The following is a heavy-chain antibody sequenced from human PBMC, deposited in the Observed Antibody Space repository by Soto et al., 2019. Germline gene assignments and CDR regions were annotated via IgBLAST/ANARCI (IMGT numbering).Heavy chain of an antibody. CDR1: GFAFSSYA. CDR2: ISGSGGST. CDR3: AKYWVAVSGNFDY. J-gene: IGHJ4*02. D-gene: IGHD6-19*01. Sequence: EVQLLESGGGLVQPGGSLRLSCAASGFAFSSYAMSWVRHAPGKGLEWVSAISGSGGSTYYADSVKGRFTISRDNSKNTMYLQLNSLIAEDTAVYYGAKYWVAVSGNFDYWGQGTQVTVSS. V-gene: IGHV3-23*01.